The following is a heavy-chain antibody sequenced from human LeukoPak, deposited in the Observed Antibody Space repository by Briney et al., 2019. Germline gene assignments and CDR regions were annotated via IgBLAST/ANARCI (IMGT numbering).Heavy chain of an antibody. V-gene: IGHV3-21*01. CDR2: ISSSSSYI. CDR3: AREQGGSYLGDAFDI. Sequence: GGSLRLSCAASGFTFSSYSMNWVRQAPGKGLEWVSSISSSSSYIYYADSVKGRFTISRDNAKNSRYLQMNSLRAEDTAVYYCAREQGGSYLGDAFDIWGQGTMVTVSS. CDR1: GFTFSSYS. J-gene: IGHJ3*02. D-gene: IGHD1-26*01.